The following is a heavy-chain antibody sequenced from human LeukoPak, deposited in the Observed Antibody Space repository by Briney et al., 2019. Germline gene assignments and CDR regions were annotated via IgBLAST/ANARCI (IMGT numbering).Heavy chain of an antibody. V-gene: IGHV3-30*02. CDR1: GFTFSSYG. J-gene: IGHJ4*02. Sequence: GGSLRLSCAASGFTFSSYGMHSVRQAPRKGLEWVAFIRYDGSDKCYADSVKGRFTISRDNSKNTLYLQMNSLRAEDTAVYYCAKGPGFYFDYWGQGTLVTVSS. CDR2: IRYDGSDK. CDR3: AKGPGFYFDY.